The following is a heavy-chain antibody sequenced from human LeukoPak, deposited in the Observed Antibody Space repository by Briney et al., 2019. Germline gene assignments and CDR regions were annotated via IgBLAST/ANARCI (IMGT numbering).Heavy chain of an antibody. J-gene: IGHJ4*02. Sequence: ASVKVSCKASGYTSTSYDFNWLRQATGQRPEWMGWMSPNSGDTGYAQKSQDRVTMTRNTSISTAYMELSSLRSDDTAVYYCARGPPNWGYDYWGPGTLVIVSS. D-gene: IGHD7-27*01. CDR1: GYTSTSYD. CDR3: ARGPPNWGYDY. CDR2: MSPNSGDT. V-gene: IGHV1-8*01.